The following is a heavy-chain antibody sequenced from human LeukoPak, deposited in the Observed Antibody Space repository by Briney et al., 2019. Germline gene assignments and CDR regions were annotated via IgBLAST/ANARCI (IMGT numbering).Heavy chain of an antibody. CDR3: ARCRDGYNFDY. CDR2: IYTGGNT. V-gene: IGHV3-53*01. D-gene: IGHD5-24*01. Sequence: GGSLRLSYAASGFTVSSNYMNWVRQAPGKGLEWVSVIYTGGNTYYADSVKGRFTISRDNSKNTVYLQMNSLRADDTAVYYCARCRDGYNFDYWGRGTLVTVSS. CDR1: GFTVSSNY. J-gene: IGHJ4*02.